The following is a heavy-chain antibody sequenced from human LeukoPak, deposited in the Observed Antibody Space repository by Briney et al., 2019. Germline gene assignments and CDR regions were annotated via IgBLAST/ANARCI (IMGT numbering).Heavy chain of an antibody. CDR1: GFTFSSYS. Sequence: PGGSLRLSCAASGFTFSSYSMNWVXXXXXXXLEWVSSISSSSSYIYYADSVKGRFTISRDNAKNSLYLQMNSLRAEDTAVYYCARDHRGSNYWGQGTLVTVSS. V-gene: IGHV3-21*01. CDR2: ISSSSSYI. D-gene: IGHD3-10*01. CDR3: ARDHRGSNY. J-gene: IGHJ4*02.